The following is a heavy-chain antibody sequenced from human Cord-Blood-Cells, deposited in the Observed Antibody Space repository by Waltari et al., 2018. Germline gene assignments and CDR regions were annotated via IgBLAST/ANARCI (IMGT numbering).Heavy chain of an antibody. V-gene: IGHV4-34*01. CDR2: INHSGST. D-gene: IGHD6-13*01. Sequence: QVQLQQWGAGLLKPSETLSLTCAVYGGSFSGYYWSWIRQPPGKGLEWIGEINHSGSTNYHPSLKRRVTRSVDTSKKQFSLKLSAGTAADTAVYYWARGPRYSSSWYYWGQGTLVTVSS. CDR3: ARGPRYSSSWYY. CDR1: GGSFSGYY. J-gene: IGHJ4*02.